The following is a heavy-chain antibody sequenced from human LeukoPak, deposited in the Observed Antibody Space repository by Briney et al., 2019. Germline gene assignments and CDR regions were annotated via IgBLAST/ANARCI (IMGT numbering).Heavy chain of an antibody. CDR2: ISGSGGST. CDR3: ARNYYEPTYDYYFDC. D-gene: IGHD1-26*01. J-gene: IGHJ4*02. Sequence: GGSLRLSCAASGFTFRSYAMSWVRQAPGKGLEWVSAISGSGGSTYYADSVRGRFTISRDNSKNTLYLHMNSLRAEDTALYYCARNYYEPTYDYYFDCWGQGTLVTVSS. CDR1: GFTFRSYA. V-gene: IGHV3-23*01.